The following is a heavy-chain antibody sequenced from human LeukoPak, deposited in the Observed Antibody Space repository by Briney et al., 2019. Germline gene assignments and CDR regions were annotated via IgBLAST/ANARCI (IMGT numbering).Heavy chain of an antibody. CDR3: ARVAVSAREYFDY. V-gene: IGHV4-34*01. CDR2: INHRGST. Sequence: SVTLSLTCAVYGGSFSGYYWSWIRQPPGKGLEWIGEINHRGSTNYNPSLKGRVTISVDSSKNQFSLRLSSVTAADTAVYYCARVAVSAREYFDYWGQGTLVTVSS. D-gene: IGHD2-21*02. CDR1: GGSFSGYY. J-gene: IGHJ4*02.